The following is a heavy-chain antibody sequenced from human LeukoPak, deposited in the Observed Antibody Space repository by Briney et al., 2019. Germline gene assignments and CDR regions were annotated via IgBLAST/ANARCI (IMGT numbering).Heavy chain of an antibody. CDR2: IYYSGST. J-gene: IGHJ5*02. Sequence: PSQTLSLTCTVSGGSISSGGYYWSWIRQHPGKGLEWIGYIYYSGSTYYNPSLKSRVTISVDTSKNQFSLKLSSVTAADTAVYYCARDQYSGGWLNWIDPWGQGTLVTVSS. CDR1: GGSISSGGYY. CDR3: ARDQYSGGWLNWIDP. V-gene: IGHV4-31*03. D-gene: IGHD6-19*01.